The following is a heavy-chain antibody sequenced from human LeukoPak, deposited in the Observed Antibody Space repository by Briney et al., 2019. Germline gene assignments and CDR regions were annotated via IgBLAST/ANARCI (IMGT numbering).Heavy chain of an antibody. D-gene: IGHD1-26*01. J-gene: IGHJ4*02. CDR1: GFTFSSYW. V-gene: IGHV3-74*01. CDR3: AREKVGAPRLFDY. CDR2: INSDESST. Sequence: PGGSLRLSCAASGFTFSSYWMHWVRQAPGKGLVWVSRINSDESSTGYADSVKGRFTISRDNAKNTLYLQMNSLRAEDTAVYYCAREKVGAPRLFDYWGQGTLVTVSS.